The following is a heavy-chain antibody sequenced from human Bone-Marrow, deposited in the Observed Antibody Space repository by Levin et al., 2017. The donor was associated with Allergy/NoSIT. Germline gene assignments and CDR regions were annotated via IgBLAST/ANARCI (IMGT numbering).Heavy chain of an antibody. Sequence: GGSLRLSCAASGFTFRNFAMTWVRQAPGMGLEWVSAINYSGGKTYYADSVKGRFTLSRDNSKNTLFLEMNNLRAGDTALYYCAKHSGFTYGDHDAFDDWGQGAMVTVSS. CDR2: INYSGGKT. CDR3: AKHSGFTYGDHDAFDD. D-gene: IGHD5-18*01. J-gene: IGHJ3*01. V-gene: IGHV3-23*01. CDR1: GFTFRNFA.